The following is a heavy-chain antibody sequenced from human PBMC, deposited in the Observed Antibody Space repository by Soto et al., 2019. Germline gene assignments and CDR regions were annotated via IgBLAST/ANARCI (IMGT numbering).Heavy chain of an antibody. V-gene: IGHV3-74*01. D-gene: IGHD1-26*01. CDR2: IHSDGSST. CDR3: ARGDRGAFDL. Sequence: EVQLVESGGGLVRPGGSLRLSCAASGFTFSYYWMHWVRQAPGKGLVWVSRIHSDGSSTTYADFVKGRFIISRDNARKTVDWQMNSVRVEDTAVYYCARGDRGAFDLWGQGTVVTVSS. J-gene: IGHJ3*01. CDR1: GFTFSYYW.